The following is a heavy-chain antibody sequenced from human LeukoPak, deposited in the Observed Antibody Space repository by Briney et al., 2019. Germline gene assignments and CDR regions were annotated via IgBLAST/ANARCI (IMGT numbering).Heavy chain of an antibody. CDR1: GFTFSNYA. J-gene: IGHJ4*02. D-gene: IGHD2-2*01. V-gene: IGHV3-30-3*01. Sequence: GRSLRLSCAASGFTFSNYAMHWVRQAPGKGLEWVAVISSAGINKYYADSVKGRFTISRDNAKNSLYLQMNSLRAEDSAVYYCARVSAYFDYWGQGALVTVSS. CDR2: ISSAGINK. CDR3: ARVSAYFDY.